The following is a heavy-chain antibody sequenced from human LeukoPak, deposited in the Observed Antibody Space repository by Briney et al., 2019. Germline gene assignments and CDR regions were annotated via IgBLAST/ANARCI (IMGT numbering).Heavy chain of an antibody. V-gene: IGHV3-23*01. J-gene: IGHJ4*02. CDR2: ISGSGGST. CDR3: AKDWYLMRTTVTTVDY. CDR1: GFTFSSYA. D-gene: IGHD4-17*01. Sequence: PGGSLRLSCAASGFTFSSYAMSWVRQAPGKGLEWVSAISGSGGSTYYADSVKGRFTISRDNSKNTLYLQMNSLRAEDTAVYYCAKDWYLMRTTVTTVDYWGQGTLVTVSS.